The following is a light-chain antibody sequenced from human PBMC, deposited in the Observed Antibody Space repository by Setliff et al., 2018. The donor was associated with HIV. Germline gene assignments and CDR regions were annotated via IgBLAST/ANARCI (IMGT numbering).Light chain of an antibody. CDR1: RSNIGGGYD. V-gene: IGLV1-40*01. CDR2: GDV. J-gene: IGLJ1*01. Sequence: QSVLTQPPSVSGAPGQRVTISCTGSRSNIGGGYDVHWYQQVPGRAPKLVIYGDVNRPSGVPDRFSGSKSGSSASLAITGRRTEDEADYYCQSYDSSLSGSLVFGTGTKVTVL. CDR3: QSYDSSLSGSLV.